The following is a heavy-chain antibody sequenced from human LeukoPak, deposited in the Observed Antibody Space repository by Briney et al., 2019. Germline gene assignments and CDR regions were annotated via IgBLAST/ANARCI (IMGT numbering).Heavy chain of an antibody. J-gene: IGHJ4*02. Sequence: GGSLRLSCAASGFTFSDYYMSWIRQAPGKGLEWVSVIYSGGSTYYADSVKGRFTISRDNSKNTLYLQMNSLRAEDTAVYYCARGYGDFDYWGQGTLVTVSS. CDR3: ARGYGDFDY. CDR1: GFTFSDYY. CDR2: IYSGGST. V-gene: IGHV3-66*01. D-gene: IGHD4-17*01.